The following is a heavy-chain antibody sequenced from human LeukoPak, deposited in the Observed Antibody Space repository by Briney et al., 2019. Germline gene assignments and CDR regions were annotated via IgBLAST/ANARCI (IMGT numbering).Heavy chain of an antibody. J-gene: IGHJ5*02. CDR3: ARDRTGDLLFDP. CDR1: GYSISSGYY. V-gene: IGHV4-38-2*02. CDR2: IYHSGST. D-gene: IGHD7-27*01. Sequence: PSETLSLTCTVSGYSISSGYYWGWIRQPPGKGLEWIGSIYHSGSTYYNPSLKSRATTSVDTSKNQFSLKLSSVTAADTAVYYCARDRTGDLLFDPWGQGTLVTVSS.